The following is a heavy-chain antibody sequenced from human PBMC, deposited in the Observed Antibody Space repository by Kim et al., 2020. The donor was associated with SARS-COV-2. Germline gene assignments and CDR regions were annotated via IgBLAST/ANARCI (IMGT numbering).Heavy chain of an antibody. V-gene: IGHV3-23*01. D-gene: IGHD7-27*01. CDR1: GFAFSSYA. Sequence: GGSLRLSCVASGFAFSSYAMSWVRQPPGKWLEWVSTLSGRSGRTYYADSVKRRFTISRDTSKRSLYLQMNSLRADDTAVSYCMKDLDELGPSPTDWGQGT. CDR2: LSGRSGRT. CDR3: MKDLDELGPSPTD. J-gene: IGHJ4*02.